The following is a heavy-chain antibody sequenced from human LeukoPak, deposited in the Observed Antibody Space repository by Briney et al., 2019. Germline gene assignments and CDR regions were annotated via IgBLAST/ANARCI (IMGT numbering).Heavy chain of an antibody. V-gene: IGHV4-4*02. CDR2: IYHSGST. D-gene: IGHD2-21*02. Sequence: PSGTLSLTCAVSGGSISSSNWWSWVRQPPGKGLEWIGEIYHSGSTNYKPSLKSRVTISVDKFKNQFSLKLSSVTAADTAVYYCAGAHCGGDCYSGRAFDIWGQGTMVTVSS. CDR1: GGSISSSNW. J-gene: IGHJ3*02. CDR3: AGAHCGGDCYSGRAFDI.